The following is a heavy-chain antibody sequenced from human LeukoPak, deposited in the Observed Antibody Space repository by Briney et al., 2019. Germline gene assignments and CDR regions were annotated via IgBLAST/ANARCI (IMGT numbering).Heavy chain of an antibody. J-gene: IGHJ4*02. D-gene: IGHD6-13*01. V-gene: IGHV3-23*01. Sequence: PGGSLRLSCAASGFTFSSYAMSWVRQAPGKGLEWVSGISGSGGSTYYADSVKGRFTISRDISKNTLYLQMNSLKTEDTAVYYCVRATGSSWRHFDYWGQGTLVTVSS. CDR2: ISGSGGST. CDR1: GFTFSSYA. CDR3: VRATGSSWRHFDY.